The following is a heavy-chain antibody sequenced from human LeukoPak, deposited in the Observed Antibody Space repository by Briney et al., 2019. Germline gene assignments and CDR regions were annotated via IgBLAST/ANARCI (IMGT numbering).Heavy chain of an antibody. CDR1: GFIFTNYA. D-gene: IGHD3-22*01. Sequence: GGSLRLSCAASGFIFTNYAMSWVRQAPGKGLEWVANIKQDGSEKYYVDSVKGRFTISRDNAKNSLYLQMNSLRAEDTAVYYCARDYYDSSYWGQGTLVTVSS. CDR2: IKQDGSEK. J-gene: IGHJ4*02. V-gene: IGHV3-7*01. CDR3: ARDYYDSSY.